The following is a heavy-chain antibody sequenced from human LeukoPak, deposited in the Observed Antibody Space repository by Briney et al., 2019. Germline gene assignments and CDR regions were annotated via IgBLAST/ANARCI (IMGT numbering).Heavy chain of an antibody. J-gene: IGHJ5*02. CDR2: IYPGDSDI. CDR3: ARHDSYDFWSGSTGRFDP. D-gene: IGHD3-3*01. V-gene: IGHV5-51*01. CDR1: GYSFTSYW. Sequence: GESLKISCKGSGYSFTSYWIGWVRQMPGKGLEWMGIIYPGDSDIRYSPSFQGQVTISADKSISTAYLQWSSLKASDTAMYYCARHDSYDFWSGSTGRFDPWGQGTLVTVSS.